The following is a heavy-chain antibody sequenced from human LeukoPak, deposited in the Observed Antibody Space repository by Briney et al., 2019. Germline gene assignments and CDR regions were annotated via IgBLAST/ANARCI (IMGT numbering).Heavy chain of an antibody. CDR2: ISYDGSNK. D-gene: IGHD6-19*01. Sequence: GGSLRLSCAASGFTFSSYAMHWVRQAPGKGLEWVAVISYDGSNKYYADSVKGRFTISRDNSKNTLYLQMNSLRAEDTAVYYCARDQQEVAVVGNYFDYWGQGTLVTVSS. V-gene: IGHV3-30-3*01. CDR3: ARDQQEVAVVGNYFDY. J-gene: IGHJ4*02. CDR1: GFTFSSYA.